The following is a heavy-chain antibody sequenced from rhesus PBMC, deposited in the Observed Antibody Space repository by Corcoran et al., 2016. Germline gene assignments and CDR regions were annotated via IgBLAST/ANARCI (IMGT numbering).Heavy chain of an antibody. CDR2: IHPYNGNT. D-gene: IGHD4-23*01. J-gene: IGHJ6*01. Sequence: QVQLVQSGAEVKQPGSSVKVSCKASGYTFTDYYMHWVRQAPRQGLELVGRIHPYNGNTTHAQKFPGGVTRTRATTTTTAYMELGSLRSEDTAVYYCARGGDTVTTYYYGLDSWGQGVVVTVSS. V-gene: IGHV1S2*01. CDR1: GYTFTDYY. CDR3: ARGGDTVTTYYYGLDS.